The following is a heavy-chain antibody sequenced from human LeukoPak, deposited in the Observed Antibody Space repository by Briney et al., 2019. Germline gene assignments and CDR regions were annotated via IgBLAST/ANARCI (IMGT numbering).Heavy chain of an antibody. CDR1: GFTFSSYW. CDR2: TNRDGSST. CDR3: ARDLVVPAAMLDY. D-gene: IGHD2-2*01. J-gene: IGHJ4*02. V-gene: IGHV3-74*01. Sequence: GGSLRLSCAASGFTFSSYWMHWVRQAPGKGPVWVARTNRDGSSTAYADPVKGRFTISRDNAKNTLYLQMNSLRAEDTAVYYCARDLVVPAAMLDYWGQGTLVTVSS.